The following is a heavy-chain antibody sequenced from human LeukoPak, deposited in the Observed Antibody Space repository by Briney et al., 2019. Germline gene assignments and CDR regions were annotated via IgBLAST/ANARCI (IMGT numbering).Heavy chain of an antibody. J-gene: IGHJ4*02. CDR3: ARLPSGGVYFDY. CDR2: IYYSGTT. CDR1: SDSISSYY. Sequence: SETLSLTCTVSSDSISSYYWSWIRQPPGKGLEWIGYIYYSGTTKYNPSLKSRVTISIDTSKNQFSLKLSSVTAADTAVYYCARLPSGGVYFDYWGQGTLVTVSS. D-gene: IGHD6-19*01. V-gene: IGHV4-59*08.